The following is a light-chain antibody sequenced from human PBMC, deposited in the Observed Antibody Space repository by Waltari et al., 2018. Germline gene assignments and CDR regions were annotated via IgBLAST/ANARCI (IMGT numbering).Light chain of an antibody. CDR1: QSIARN. CDR2: GAS. Sequence: EVLMTQSPPTLSVSPGERATRSCRASQSIARNLAWYQQKPGQAPRLLIYGASTRATDVPDRFSGSGSGTEFTLTISSLQSEDFAVYYCQQYNNWRTFGQGTKLEIK. J-gene: IGKJ2*01. CDR3: QQYNNWRT. V-gene: IGKV3-15*01.